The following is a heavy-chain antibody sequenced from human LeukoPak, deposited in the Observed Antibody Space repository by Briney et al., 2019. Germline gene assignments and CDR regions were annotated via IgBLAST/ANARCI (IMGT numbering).Heavy chain of an antibody. D-gene: IGHD2-15*01. J-gene: IGHJ4*02. CDR1: GGSISSGSYY. Sequence: SETLSLTCTVSGGSISSGSYYWSWIRQPAGKGLEWIGRIYTSGSTNYNPSLKSRVTISVDTSKNQFSLKLSSVTAADTAVYYCARVLSYCSGGSCYSEGPPFDYWGQGTLVTVSS. CDR3: ARVLSYCSGGSCYSEGPPFDY. V-gene: IGHV4-61*02. CDR2: IYTSGST.